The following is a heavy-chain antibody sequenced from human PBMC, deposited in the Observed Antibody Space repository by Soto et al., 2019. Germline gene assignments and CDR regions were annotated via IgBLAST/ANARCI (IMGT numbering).Heavy chain of an antibody. CDR2: ISGSGDNA. CDR1: GFTFRDYA. J-gene: IGHJ4*02. Sequence: PGGSLRLSCTASGFTFRDYAMSWVRQAPGKGLEWVSDISGSGDNARYADSVEGRFTISRDNSKNTLFLQMNSLRVDDTAVYYCGKERRGSGWSVCNFWGQGTLVTVSS. CDR3: GKERRGSGWSVCNF. D-gene: IGHD6-19*01. V-gene: IGHV3-23*01.